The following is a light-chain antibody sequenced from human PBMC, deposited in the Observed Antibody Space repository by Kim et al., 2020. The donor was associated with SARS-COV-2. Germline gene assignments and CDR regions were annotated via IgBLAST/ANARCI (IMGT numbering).Light chain of an antibody. V-gene: IGKV4-1*01. J-gene: IGKJ4*01. Sequence: DIVMTQSPDSLTVSLGEKATINCKSSQSVLSGSNNKNFLSWYQQKLGQPPKLLISWASTRESGVPDRFSGSGSGTDFTLTISSLQAEDVAVYYCQQYYGSPLTFGGGTKVDIK. CDR2: WAS. CDR1: QSVLSGSNNKNF. CDR3: QQYYGSPLT.